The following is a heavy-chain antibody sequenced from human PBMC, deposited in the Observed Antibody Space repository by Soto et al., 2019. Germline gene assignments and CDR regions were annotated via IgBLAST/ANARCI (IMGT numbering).Heavy chain of an antibody. Sequence: QVQLVQSGAEVRNPGASVKVSCKTSGYIFTSYGIAWARQAPGQGLEWMGWNNTYNGKTNYAQNLQGRVTLSTDTSTSTAHMELRSLRSNDTAIYYCAMVDVYVTPSPQDVWGQGTTVTVS. CDR2: NNTYNGKT. D-gene: IGHD3-16*01. CDR3: AMVDVYVTPSPQDV. V-gene: IGHV1-18*01. J-gene: IGHJ6*02. CDR1: GYIFTSYG.